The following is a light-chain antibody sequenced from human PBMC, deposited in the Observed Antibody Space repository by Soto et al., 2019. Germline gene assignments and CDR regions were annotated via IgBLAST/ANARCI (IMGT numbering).Light chain of an antibody. Sequence: QSALTQPASVSGSPGQSITISCTGTSSDVGGYNYVSWYQQHPGKAPKVMIYEVSTRPSGVSSRFSGSKSGNTASLTISGLQAEDEADYYCSSYTSSNSHWVFGGGTKLTVL. CDR1: SSDVGGYNY. J-gene: IGLJ3*02. V-gene: IGLV2-14*01. CDR2: EVS. CDR3: SSYTSSNSHWV.